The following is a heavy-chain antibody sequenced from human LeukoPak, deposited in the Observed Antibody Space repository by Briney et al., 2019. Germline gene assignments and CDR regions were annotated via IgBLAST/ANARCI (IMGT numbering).Heavy chain of an antibody. CDR3: AKVPLTLIVRCCFDC. CDR1: GFTFSNYG. CDR2: ISYDGSST. V-gene: IGHV3-30*18. D-gene: IGHD3-22*01. Sequence: GTSLRLSCVASGFTFSNYGMHWVRQAPGEGLEWVAVISYDGSSTYYADSLKGRFTISRDNSKNTLYLQMNSLRAEDTAVYYCAKVPLTLIVRCCFDCWGQGTLVTVSS. J-gene: IGHJ4*02.